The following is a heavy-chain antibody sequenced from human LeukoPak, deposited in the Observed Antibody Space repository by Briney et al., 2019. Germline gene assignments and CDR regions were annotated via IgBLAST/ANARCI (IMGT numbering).Heavy chain of an antibody. Sequence: PGGSLRLSCAASGFTFSSYGMHWVRQAPGKGLEWVAVISYDGSNKYYADSVKGRFTISRDNSKNTLYLQMNSLRVEDTAVYSCAKGSYNCNGNSCPQYYYYMDVWGKGTTVTVSS. CDR2: ISYDGSNK. CDR1: GFTFSSYG. CDR3: AKGSYNCNGNSCPQYYYYMDV. D-gene: IGHD2/OR15-2a*01. V-gene: IGHV3-30*18. J-gene: IGHJ6*03.